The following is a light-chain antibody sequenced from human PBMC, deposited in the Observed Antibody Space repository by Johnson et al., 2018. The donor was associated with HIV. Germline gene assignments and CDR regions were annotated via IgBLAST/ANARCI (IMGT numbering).Light chain of an antibody. V-gene: IGLV1-51*01. CDR2: DNN. CDR1: SSNIGNNY. CDR3: GRWDDSLSTYV. Sequence: QSVLTQPPSVSAAPGQKVTISCSGSSSNIGNNYVSWYQQLPGTAPKLLIYDNNTRPSGIPDRFSGSKSVTSATLGITGLQTGDEADYYCGRWDDSLSTYVFGTGTKVTVL. J-gene: IGLJ1*01.